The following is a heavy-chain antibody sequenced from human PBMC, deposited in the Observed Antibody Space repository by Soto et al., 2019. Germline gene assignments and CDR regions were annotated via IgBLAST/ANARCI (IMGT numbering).Heavy chain of an antibody. V-gene: IGHV1-2*02. CDR2: INPNSGDT. J-gene: IGHJ6*02. CDR3: AKQGAAEGVDA. CDR1: GYTFTGYY. Sequence: ASVKVSCKASGYTFTGYYMHWVRQAPGQGLEWMGWINPNSGDTKYAQKFQGRVIMTRDTSINTAYMELSRLRSDDTAVYYCAKQGAAEGVDAWGQGTTVTV. D-gene: IGHD1-26*01.